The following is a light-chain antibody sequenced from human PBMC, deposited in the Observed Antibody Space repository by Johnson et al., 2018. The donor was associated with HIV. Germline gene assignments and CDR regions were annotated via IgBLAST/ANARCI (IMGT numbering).Light chain of an antibody. J-gene: IGLJ1*01. CDR2: EDN. V-gene: IGLV1-51*02. CDR3: VGWDSSLSGYV. Sequence: QSVLTQPPSVSAAPGQKVTISCSGSSSNIGNNYVSWYQQLPGTAPKLLIYEDNKRPSGIPDRFSGSKSGTSATLGITGLQPGDEADYYCVGWDSSLSGYVFGTGTTVTVL. CDR1: SSNIGNNY.